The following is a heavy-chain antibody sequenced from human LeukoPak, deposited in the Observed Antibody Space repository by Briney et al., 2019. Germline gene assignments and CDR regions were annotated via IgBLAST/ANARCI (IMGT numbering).Heavy chain of an antibody. CDR3: AREGGSSDYYYYYMDV. CDR1: GFTFDDYG. V-gene: IGHV3-20*04. D-gene: IGHD1-26*01. J-gene: IGHJ6*03. Sequence: GGSLRLSRAASGFTFDDYGMSWVRQAPGKGLEWVSGINWNGGSTGYADSVKGRFTISRDNAKNSLYLQMNSLRAEDTALYYCAREGGSSDYYYYYMDVWGKGTTVTVSS. CDR2: INWNGGST.